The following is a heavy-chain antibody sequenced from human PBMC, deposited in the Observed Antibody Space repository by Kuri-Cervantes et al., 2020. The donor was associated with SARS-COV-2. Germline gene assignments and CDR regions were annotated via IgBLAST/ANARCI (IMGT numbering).Heavy chain of an antibody. Sequence: LRLACTVPGGSISSSSDYWGWIRQPPGTGLEWIGSIYYSGSTNYNPSLKSRVTISVDTSKNQFSLKLGSVTAADTAVYYCARGFGDIVVVPAAREYNWFDPWGQGTLVTVSS. J-gene: IGHJ5*02. CDR1: GGSISSSSDY. V-gene: IGHV4-39*07. D-gene: IGHD2-2*01. CDR2: IYYSGST. CDR3: ARGFGDIVVVPAAREYNWFDP.